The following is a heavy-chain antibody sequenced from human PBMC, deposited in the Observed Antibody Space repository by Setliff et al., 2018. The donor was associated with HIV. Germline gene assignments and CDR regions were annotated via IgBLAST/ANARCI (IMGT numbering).Heavy chain of an antibody. CDR3: AKETSGWAFPVHY. J-gene: IGHJ4*02. D-gene: IGHD6-19*01. CDR1: GFIFDNFG. Sequence: PGGSLRLSCVGSGFIFDNFGMSWVRQTPGKGLEWVSSITGSGARTNYADSVKGRFTISRDNSKNTLYLQMINLRAEDTGVYYCAKETSGWAFPVHYWGQGALVTVSS. V-gene: IGHV3-23*01. CDR2: ITGSGART.